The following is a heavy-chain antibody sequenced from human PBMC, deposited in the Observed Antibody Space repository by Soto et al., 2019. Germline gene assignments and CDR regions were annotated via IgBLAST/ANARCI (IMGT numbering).Heavy chain of an antibody. D-gene: IGHD6-13*01. V-gene: IGHV4-4*02. CDR3: ARGRNLEYSSLVFEY. Sequence: QVQLQESGPGLVKPSGTLSLTCAVSGGSISSNNWWSWVRQPPGKGLEWIGEIYYSGSTNYNSSLQSRVTISVDKSKNQFSLQLRSVTAADTAVYYCARGRNLEYSSLVFEYWGQGTLVTVSS. J-gene: IGHJ4*02. CDR1: GGSISSNNW. CDR2: IYYSGST.